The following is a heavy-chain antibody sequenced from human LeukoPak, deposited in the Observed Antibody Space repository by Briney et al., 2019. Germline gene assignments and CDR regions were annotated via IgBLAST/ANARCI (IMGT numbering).Heavy chain of an antibody. Sequence: ASVKVSCKASGHTFTSYAMHWVRQAPGQRLEWMGWINAGNGNTKYSQKFQGRVTITRDTSASTAYMELSSLRSEDTAVYYCARDRGGTEAFDIWGQGTMVTVSS. CDR1: GHTFTSYA. CDR2: INAGNGNT. CDR3: ARDRGGTEAFDI. J-gene: IGHJ3*02. V-gene: IGHV1-3*01. D-gene: IGHD3-10*01.